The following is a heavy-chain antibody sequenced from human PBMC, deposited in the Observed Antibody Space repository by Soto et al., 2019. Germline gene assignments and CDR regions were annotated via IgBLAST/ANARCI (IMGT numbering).Heavy chain of an antibody. V-gene: IGHV4-4*07. J-gene: IGHJ4*02. CDR1: GGSISGYY. CDR2: IETSGST. D-gene: IGHD5-18*01. CDR3: ARETDTAMSRDYFDY. Sequence: SETLSLTCTVSGGSISGYYWSWIRQPAGKRLEWIGRIETSGSTNYSPSLKSRVTMSVDTSNNHFSLKLSSVTAADTAVYFCARETDTAMSRDYFDYWGQGALVTVSS.